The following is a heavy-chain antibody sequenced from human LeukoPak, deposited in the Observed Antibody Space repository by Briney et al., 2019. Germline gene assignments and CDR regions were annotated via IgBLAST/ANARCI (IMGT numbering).Heavy chain of an antibody. J-gene: IGHJ4*02. CDR3: AKDSGGDDFWSGYYLDY. CDR1: GFTFDDYA. D-gene: IGHD3-3*01. CDR2: ISWDGGST. Sequence: GGSLRLSCAASGFTFDDYAMHWVRQAPGKGLEWVSLISWDGGSTYYADSVKGRFTISRDNSQNSLYLQMNSLRAEDTALYYCAKDSGGDDFWSGYYLDYWGQGTLVTVSS. V-gene: IGHV3-43D*04.